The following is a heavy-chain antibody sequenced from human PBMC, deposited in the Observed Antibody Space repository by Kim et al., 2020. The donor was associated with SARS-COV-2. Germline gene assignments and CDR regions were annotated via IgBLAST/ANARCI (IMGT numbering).Heavy chain of an antibody. J-gene: IGHJ4*02. CDR2: INPNSGAT. Sequence: ASVKVSCTASGYTFTDYYVHWVRQAPGQGLERMGWINPNSGATNYAQKCQGRVTMTRDTSISTVYMELSSLRSDDTAVYYCARDGNSDDSTGPSIDYWGQ. D-gene: IGHD3-22*01. CDR1: GYTFTDYY. CDR3: ARDGNSDDSTGPSIDY. V-gene: IGHV1-2*02.